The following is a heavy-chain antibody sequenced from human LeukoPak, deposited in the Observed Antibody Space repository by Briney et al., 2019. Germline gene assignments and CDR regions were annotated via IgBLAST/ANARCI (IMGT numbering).Heavy chain of an antibody. Sequence: GASVKVSCKASGYTFTKNAMHWVRQALGQRLEWMGWINADNGNTKYSQEFQGRVTITRDTSASTAYMELSRLRSEDMAVYYCARGWGFYEGRTGRGDAVEDAFDIWGQGTMVTVSS. CDR2: INADNGNT. CDR1: GYTFTKNA. J-gene: IGHJ3*02. D-gene: IGHD3-16*01. CDR3: ARGWGFYEGRTGRGDAVEDAFDI. V-gene: IGHV1-3*03.